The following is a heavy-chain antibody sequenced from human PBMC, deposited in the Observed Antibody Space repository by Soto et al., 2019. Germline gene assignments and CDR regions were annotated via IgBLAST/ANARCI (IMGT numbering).Heavy chain of an antibody. CDR2: INTDGSVA. J-gene: IGHJ4*02. V-gene: IGHV3-74*03. CDR3: VRDMQLWRLDS. CDR1: GLTFRSYW. D-gene: IGHD2-21*01. Sequence: EVQLVESGGGLVQPGESLRLSCAASGLTFRSYWMHWVRQAPGKGLVWVSRINTDGSVAMYVDSVKGRFTISRDNAKNTLYLHMNSLRAEDTAVYYGVRDMQLWRLDSWGQGPLVTVSS.